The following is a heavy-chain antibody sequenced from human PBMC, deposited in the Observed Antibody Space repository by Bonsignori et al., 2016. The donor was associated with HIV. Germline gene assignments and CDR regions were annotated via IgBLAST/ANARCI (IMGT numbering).Heavy chain of an antibody. V-gene: IGHV3-48*03. CDR2: VNSDGTTT. Sequence: VRQAPGKGLEWVAHVNSDGTTTYYAASLQGRFTISRDDAKNSLYLQMNSLRVDDTAVYYCVRETASTVAGVVTARTCFDHWGLGTRVTVSS. D-gene: IGHD3-3*01. J-gene: IGHJ4*02. CDR3: VRETASTVAGVVTARTCFDH.